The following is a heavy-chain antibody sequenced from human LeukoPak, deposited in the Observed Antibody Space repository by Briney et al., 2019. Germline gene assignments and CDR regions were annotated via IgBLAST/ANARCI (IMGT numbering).Heavy chain of an antibody. J-gene: IGHJ4*02. D-gene: IGHD1-1*01. V-gene: IGHV3-30*03. CDR3: ARGQEFDDGVFDS. CDR1: GFTFSSYG. Sequence: GGSLRLSCAASGFTFSSYGMHWVRQAPGKGLEWVAVISYDGSNKYYADSVKGRFTISRDNSKNTVYLQMNSLRVEDTAIYYCARGQEFDDGVFDSWGQGTLVTVSS. CDR2: ISYDGSNK.